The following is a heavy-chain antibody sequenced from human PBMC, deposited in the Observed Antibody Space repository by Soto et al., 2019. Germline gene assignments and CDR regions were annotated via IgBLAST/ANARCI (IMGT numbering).Heavy chain of an antibody. Sequence: EVQLVESGGGLVKPGGSLRLSCAASGFTFSNAWMNWVRQAPGKGLEWVGRIKSEPDGGTADYAAPVKGRFTISRDDSKNTLFLQMNSLKTEDTAMYYCTTPLTVASWGQGTLVTVSS. J-gene: IGHJ4*02. D-gene: IGHD6-19*01. CDR1: GFTFSNAW. CDR3: TTPLTVAS. V-gene: IGHV3-15*07. CDR2: IKSEPDGGTA.